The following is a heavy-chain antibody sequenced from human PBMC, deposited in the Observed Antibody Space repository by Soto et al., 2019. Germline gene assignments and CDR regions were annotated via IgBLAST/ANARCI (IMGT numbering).Heavy chain of an antibody. CDR3: ASHGIAVGVTDLAY. D-gene: IGHD6-19*01. V-gene: IGHV4-39*01. CDR1: GSSISSSSYY. J-gene: IGHJ4*02. CDR2: IYYSGST. Sequence: LSLTCTDSGSSISSSSYYWGWIRQPPGKGLEWIGSIYYSGSTYYNPSLKSRVTISVDTSKNQFSLKLSSVTAADTAVYYCASHGIAVGVTDLAYCGQGTLVTVYS.